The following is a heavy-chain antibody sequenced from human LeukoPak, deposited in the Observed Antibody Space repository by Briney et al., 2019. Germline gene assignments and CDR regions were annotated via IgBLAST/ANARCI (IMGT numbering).Heavy chain of an antibody. J-gene: IGHJ4*02. CDR3: ARYWDDPGYSSSWYGGSFDY. D-gene: IGHD6-13*01. CDR2: ISYDGSNK. Sequence: GGSLRLSCAASGITFRNFGMHWVRQAPGKGLEWVAVISYDGSNKYYADSVKGRFTISRDNSKNTLYLQMNSLRAEDTAVYYCARYWDDPGYSSSWYGGSFDYWGQGTLVTVSS. CDR1: GITFRNFG. V-gene: IGHV3-30*19.